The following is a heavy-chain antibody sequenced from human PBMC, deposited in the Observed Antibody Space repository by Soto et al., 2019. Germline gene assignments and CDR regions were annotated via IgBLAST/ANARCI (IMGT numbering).Heavy chain of an antibody. CDR3: AKAGGGNSRVLWSYYYYGMDV. J-gene: IGHJ6*02. CDR1: GFTFSSYA. D-gene: IGHD2-21*02. V-gene: IGHV3-23*01. CDR2: ISGSGGST. Sequence: SLRLSCAASGFTFSSYAMSWVRQAPGKGLEWVSAISGSGGSTYYADSVKGRFTISRDNSKNTLYLQMNSLRAEDTAVYYCAKAGGGNSRVLWSYYYYGMDVWGQGTTVTVSS.